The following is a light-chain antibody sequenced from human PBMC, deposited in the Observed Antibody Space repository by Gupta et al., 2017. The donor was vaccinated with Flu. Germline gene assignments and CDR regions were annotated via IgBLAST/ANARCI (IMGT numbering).Light chain of an antibody. CDR3: QQYSTWHR. J-gene: IGKJ3*01. V-gene: IGKV3-15*01. CDR1: QSVSNK. CDR2: GAT. Sequence: SPATLAGSPGERATLSCRASQSVSNKLGWYQQKPEQAPRLLNDGATTRASDIPARLSGRGSGKEFTLTSSSLQAEDFAVYYCQQYSTWHRFGPGTKVDIK.